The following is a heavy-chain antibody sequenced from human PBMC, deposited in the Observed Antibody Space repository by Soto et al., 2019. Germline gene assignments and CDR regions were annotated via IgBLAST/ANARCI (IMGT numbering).Heavy chain of an antibody. D-gene: IGHD1-26*01. Sequence: GGSLRLSCAASGLTFSSYAMSWVRQAPGKGLEWVSAISGSGGSTYYADSVKGRFTISRDNSKNTLYLQMNSLRAEDTAVYYCAKDRRPRPIEGAKKDEYYYGMDVWGQGTTVTVSS. J-gene: IGHJ6*02. V-gene: IGHV3-23*01. CDR3: AKDRRPRPIEGAKKDEYYYGMDV. CDR1: GLTFSSYA. CDR2: ISGSGGST.